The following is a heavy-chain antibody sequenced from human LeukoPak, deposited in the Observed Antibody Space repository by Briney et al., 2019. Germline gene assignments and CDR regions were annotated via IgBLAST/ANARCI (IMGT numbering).Heavy chain of an antibody. CDR3: ARDDYDLDY. CDR2: ISSSSSTI. CDR1: GFTFSSYS. Sequence: GGSLRLSCAASGFTFSSYSMNWVRQAPGKGLEWVSYISSSSSTIYYAASVKGRFTISRDNAKNSLYLQMNSLRAEDTAVYYCARDDYDLDYWGQGTLVTVSS. D-gene: IGHD3-16*01. V-gene: IGHV3-48*04. J-gene: IGHJ4*02.